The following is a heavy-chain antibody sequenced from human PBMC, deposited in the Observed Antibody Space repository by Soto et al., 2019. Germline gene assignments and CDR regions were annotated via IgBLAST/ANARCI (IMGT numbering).Heavy chain of an antibody. J-gene: IGHJ4*02. Sequence: SETLSLTCTVSGGSVSSGSYYWSWIRQPPGKGLEWIGYIYYSGSTSYNPSLESRVTISVDTSKNQFSLKLSSVTAADTAMYYCARHSPLGLGSYPFDYWGQGTLVTVSS. V-gene: IGHV4-61*01. CDR1: GGSVSSGSYY. CDR2: IYYSGST. CDR3: ARHSPLGLGSYPFDY. D-gene: IGHD3-10*01.